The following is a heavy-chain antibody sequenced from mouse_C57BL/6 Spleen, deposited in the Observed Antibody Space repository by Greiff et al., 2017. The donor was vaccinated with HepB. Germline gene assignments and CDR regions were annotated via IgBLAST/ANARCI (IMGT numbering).Heavy chain of an antibody. V-gene: IGHV1-69*01. Sequence: QVQLQQSGAELVMPGASVKLSCKASGYTFTSYWMHWVKQRPGQGLEWIGEIGPSDSYTNYNQKFKGKSTLTVDKSSSTAYMQLSSLTSEDSAVYYCARSLYYRFDYWGQGTTLTVSS. CDR1: GYTFTSYW. CDR3: ARSLYYRFDY. CDR2: IGPSDSYT. D-gene: IGHD1-1*01. J-gene: IGHJ2*01.